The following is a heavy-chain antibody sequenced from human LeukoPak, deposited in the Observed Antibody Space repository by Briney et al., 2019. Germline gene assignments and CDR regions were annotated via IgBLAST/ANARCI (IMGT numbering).Heavy chain of an antibody. CDR2: ISGSGGST. CDR3: AKDHDYYDSSGALGY. J-gene: IGHJ4*02. V-gene: IGHV3-23*01. D-gene: IGHD3-22*01. CDR1: GFTFSSYA. Sequence: GGSLRLSCAASGFTFSSYAMSWVRQAPGKGLEWVSAISGSGGSTYYADSVKGRFTISRDNSKNTLYLQMNSLRAEGTAVYYYAKDHDYYDSSGALGYWGQGTLVTVSS.